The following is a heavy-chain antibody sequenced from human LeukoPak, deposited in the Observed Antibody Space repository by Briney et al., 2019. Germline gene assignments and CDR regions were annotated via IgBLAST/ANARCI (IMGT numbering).Heavy chain of an antibody. Sequence: SETLSLTCTVSGGSISSYYWRWIRQPAGKGLEWIGRIYTSGSTNYNPSLKSRVTMSVDTSKNQFSLKLSSVTAADTAVYYCARDPNTYYSDSSGYYGDAFDIWGQGTMVTVSS. V-gene: IGHV4-4*07. J-gene: IGHJ3*02. CDR1: GGSISSYY. CDR3: ARDPNTYYSDSSGYYGDAFDI. CDR2: IYTSGST. D-gene: IGHD3-22*01.